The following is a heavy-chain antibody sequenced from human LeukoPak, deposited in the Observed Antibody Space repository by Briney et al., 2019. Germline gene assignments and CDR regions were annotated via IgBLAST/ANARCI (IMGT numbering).Heavy chain of an antibody. CDR1: GDSFSSHY. CDR3: AIIPPGYSYGFDY. Sequence: SETLSLTCAVSGDSFSSHYWTWIRQPPGRGLEWIGYISYIGTTNYNPSLKSRVSISLDTSKNQFSLRLSSVTAADTAVYYCAIIPPGYSYGFDYWGQGTLVTVSS. J-gene: IGHJ4*02. D-gene: IGHD5-18*01. V-gene: IGHV4-59*08. CDR2: ISYIGTT.